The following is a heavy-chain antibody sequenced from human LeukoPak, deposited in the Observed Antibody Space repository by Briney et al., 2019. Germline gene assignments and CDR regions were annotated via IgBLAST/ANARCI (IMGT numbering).Heavy chain of an antibody. Sequence: GGSLRLSCAASGFTFSSYCMHWVRQAPGKGLEWVAVIWYDGSNKYYADSVKGRFTISRDNSKNTLYLQMNSLRAEDTAVYYCARPSGPYSSLSVRYYFDYWGQGTLVTVSS. J-gene: IGHJ4*02. V-gene: IGHV3-33*01. CDR1: GFTFSSYC. D-gene: IGHD6-6*01. CDR2: IWYDGSNK. CDR3: ARPSGPYSSLSVRYYFDY.